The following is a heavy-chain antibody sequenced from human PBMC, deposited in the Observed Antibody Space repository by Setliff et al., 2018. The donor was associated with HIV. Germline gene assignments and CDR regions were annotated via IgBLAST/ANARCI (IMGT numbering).Heavy chain of an antibody. CDR2: IRNKKNGGTT. V-gene: IGHV3-15*01. CDR1: W. D-gene: IGHD1-26*01. CDR3: TTDLGSGRFSWNNN. Sequence: WMTWVRQAPGKGLEWVARIRNKKNGGTTYYAAPVEGRFTISRDDSKNTLSLQMNSLKTEDTAIYYCTTDLGSGRFSWNNNWGQGTLVTVSS. J-gene: IGHJ4*02.